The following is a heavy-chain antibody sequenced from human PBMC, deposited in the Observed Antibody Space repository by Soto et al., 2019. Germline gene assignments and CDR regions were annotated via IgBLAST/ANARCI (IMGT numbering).Heavy chain of an antibody. CDR1: GGSISSGGYY. J-gene: IGHJ2*01. CDR3: ARGSGEQLVLGVYWYFDL. Sequence: SETLSLTCTVSGGSISSGGYYWSWIRQHPGKGLEWIGYIYYSGSTYYNPSLKSRVTISVDTSKNQFSLKLSSVTAADTAVYYCARGSGEQLVLGVYWYFDLWGRGTLVTVSS. CDR2: IYYSGST. V-gene: IGHV4-31*03. D-gene: IGHD6-6*01.